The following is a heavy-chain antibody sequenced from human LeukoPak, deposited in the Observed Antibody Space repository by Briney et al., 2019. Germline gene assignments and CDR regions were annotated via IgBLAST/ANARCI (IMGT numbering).Heavy chain of an antibody. CDR3: ARGEYYYDSSGYDY. D-gene: IGHD3-22*01. V-gene: IGHV4-4*02. Sequence: SGTLSLTCAVSGGSISSSNWWSWARQPPGKGLEWIGEIYHSGSTNYNPSLKSRVTISVDKSKNQFSLKLSSVTAADTAVYYCARGEYYYDSSGYDYWGQGTLVTVSS. J-gene: IGHJ4*02. CDR1: GGSISSSNW. CDR2: IYHSGST.